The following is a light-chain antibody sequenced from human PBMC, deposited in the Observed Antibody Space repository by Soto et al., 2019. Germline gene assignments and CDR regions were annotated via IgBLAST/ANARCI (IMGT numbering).Light chain of an antibody. CDR3: QQYYSTPPT. V-gene: IGKV4-1*01. Sequence: DIVMTQSPDSLAVSLGERATINCKSSQSVLYSSKSKNYLAWYQQRPGQTPKLLIYWASTRESGVPDRFIGSGSGTDFTLTISSLQAEDVAVYYCQQYYSTPPTFGQGTRLEIK. CDR1: QSVLYSSKSKNY. CDR2: WAS. J-gene: IGKJ5*01.